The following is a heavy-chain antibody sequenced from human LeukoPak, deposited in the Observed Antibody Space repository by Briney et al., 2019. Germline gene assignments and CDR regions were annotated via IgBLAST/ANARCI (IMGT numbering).Heavy chain of an antibody. CDR3: ARELWFVNAPGSWFDP. Sequence: SQTLSLTCAVSGDSISSGDYSWSWIRQPSWKGLEWIGYIFHSGHSFYNPSLKSRITISVDKSKNQFSLRLTSVPAADTAVYYCARELWFVNAPGSWFDPWGQGTLVTVSS. CDR1: GDSISSGDYS. D-gene: IGHD3-10*01. CDR2: IFHSGHS. J-gene: IGHJ5*02. V-gene: IGHV4-30-2*01.